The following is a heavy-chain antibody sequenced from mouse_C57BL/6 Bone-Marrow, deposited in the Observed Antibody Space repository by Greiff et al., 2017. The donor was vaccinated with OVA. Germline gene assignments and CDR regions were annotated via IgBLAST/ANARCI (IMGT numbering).Heavy chain of an antibody. Sequence: QVQLQQPGTELVKPGASVKLSCKASGYTFTSYWMHWVKQRPGQGLEWIGNINPSNGGTNYNEKFKSKATLTVYKSSSTAYMQLSSLTSEDSAVYYCARSRGILRAWFAYWGQGTLVTVSA. D-gene: IGHD1-1*01. V-gene: IGHV1-53*01. J-gene: IGHJ3*01. CDR2: INPSNGGT. CDR3: ARSRGILRAWFAY. CDR1: GYTFTSYW.